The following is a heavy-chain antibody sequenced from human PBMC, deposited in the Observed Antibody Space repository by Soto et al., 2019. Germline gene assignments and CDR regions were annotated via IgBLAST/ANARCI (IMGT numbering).Heavy chain of an antibody. J-gene: IGHJ5*02. CDR2: IIPIFGTA. CDR1: GGTFSSYA. Sequence: SVKVSCKASGGTFSSYAISWVRQAPGQGLEWMGGIIPIFGTANYAQKFQGRVTITADKSTSTAYMELSSLRSEDTAVYYCARKSYSTLRNDWFDPWGQGTLVTVSS. CDR3: ARKSYSTLRNDWFDP. D-gene: IGHD5-18*01. V-gene: IGHV1-69*06.